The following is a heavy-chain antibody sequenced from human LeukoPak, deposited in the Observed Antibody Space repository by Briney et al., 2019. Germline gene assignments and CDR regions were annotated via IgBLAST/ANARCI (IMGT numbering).Heavy chain of an antibody. CDR1: VYTFISYW. CDR3: ARIEGNYYYYMDV. Sequence: VESLKISCKGSVYTFISYWIGWVRQMPGKGLEWMGIIYPSDSDTRYSPSFQGQVTISVDKSITTAYLQWSSLKASDTAMYYCARIEGNYYYYMDVWGKGTTVTVSS. J-gene: IGHJ6*03. V-gene: IGHV5-51*01. CDR2: IYPSDSDT.